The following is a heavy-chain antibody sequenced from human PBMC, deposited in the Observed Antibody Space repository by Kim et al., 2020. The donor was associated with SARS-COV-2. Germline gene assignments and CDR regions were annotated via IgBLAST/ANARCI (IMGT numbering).Heavy chain of an antibody. Sequence: GTEKYYVDSVKGRFTISRDNAKNSLFLDVNSLRVEDTAVYYCARTHYGDYVWDQGTLVTVSS. D-gene: IGHD4-17*01. J-gene: IGHJ4*02. V-gene: IGHV3-7*01. CDR3: ARTHYGDYV. CDR2: GTEK.